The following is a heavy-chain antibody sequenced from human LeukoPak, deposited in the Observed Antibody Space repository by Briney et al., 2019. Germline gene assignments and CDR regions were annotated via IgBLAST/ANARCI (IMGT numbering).Heavy chain of an antibody. CDR2: IRYDGSNK. D-gene: IGHD1-14*01. V-gene: IGHV3-30*02. Sequence: GGSLRLSCAASGFTFSSYSMHWVRQAPGKGLEWVAFIRYDGSNKYYADSVNGRFTISRDNAKNSLYLQMNTLRAEDTAIYYCATFSGAHHKTFDSWGQGTLVTVSS. J-gene: IGHJ4*02. CDR1: GFTFSSYS. CDR3: ATFSGAHHKTFDS.